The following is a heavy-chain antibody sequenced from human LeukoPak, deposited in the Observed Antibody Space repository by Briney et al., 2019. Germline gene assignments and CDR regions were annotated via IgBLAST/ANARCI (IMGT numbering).Heavy chain of an antibody. J-gene: IGHJ4*02. CDR3: AKAPGGSNWSSGYFDF. V-gene: IGHV1-46*01. CDR2: INPSGGSA. CDR1: GYMFTSYF. D-gene: IGHD6-13*01. Sequence: ASVKVSCKAYGYMFTSYFMHWVRPAPGQGLEWMGLINPSGGSARYAQKFQGRVTMTWDTSTSTVYMELSSLRSDDTAVYYCAKAPGGSNWSSGYFDFWGQGTLVTVSS.